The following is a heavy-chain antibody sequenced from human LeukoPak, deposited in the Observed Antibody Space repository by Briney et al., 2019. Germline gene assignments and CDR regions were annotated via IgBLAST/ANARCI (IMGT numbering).Heavy chain of an antibody. Sequence: PGGSLRLSCAASGFTVSSNYMSWVRQAPGKGLEWVSYISSSGSTIYYADSVKGRFTISRDNAKNSLYLQMNSLRAEDTAVYYCAREVGIAAAGDYWGQGTLVTVSS. J-gene: IGHJ4*02. CDR3: AREVGIAAAGDY. D-gene: IGHD6-13*01. CDR2: ISSSGSTI. CDR1: GFTVSSNY. V-gene: IGHV3-11*01.